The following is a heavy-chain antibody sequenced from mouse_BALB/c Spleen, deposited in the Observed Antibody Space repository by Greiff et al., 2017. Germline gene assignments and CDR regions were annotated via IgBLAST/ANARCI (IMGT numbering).Heavy chain of an antibody. CDR3: ARRGRYRYDDAMDY. D-gene: IGHD2-14*01. Sequence: VQLKESGPELVKPGASVKIPCKASGYTFTDYNMDWVKQSHGKSLEWIGDINPNNGGTIYNQKFKGKATLTVDKSSSTAYMELRSLTSEDTAVYYCARRGRYRYDDAMDYWGQGTSVTVSS. CDR2: INPNNGGT. V-gene: IGHV1-18*01. CDR1: GYTFTDYN. J-gene: IGHJ4*01.